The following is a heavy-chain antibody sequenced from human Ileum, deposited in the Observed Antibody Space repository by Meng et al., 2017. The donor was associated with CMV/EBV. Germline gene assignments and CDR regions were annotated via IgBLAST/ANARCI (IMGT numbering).Heavy chain of an antibody. D-gene: IGHD6-13*01. CDR2: ISGTGDNT. J-gene: IGHJ4*02. Sequence: GFTFSSYAMSWVRQAPGKALEWVSLISGTGDNTYYTDSVKGRFTISRDNSENMLYLQVNSLRAEDTALYYCAKVTIPVAGAGGYHFDYWGQGILVTVPQ. CDR1: GFTFSSYA. V-gene: IGHV3-23*01. CDR3: AKVTIPVAGAGGYHFDY.